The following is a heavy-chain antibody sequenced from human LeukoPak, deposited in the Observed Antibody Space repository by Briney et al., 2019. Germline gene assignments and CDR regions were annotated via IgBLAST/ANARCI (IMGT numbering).Heavy chain of an antibody. CDR2: VYASGDYNSGIN. J-gene: IGHJ4*02. Sequence: PSQTLSLACTVSGTSINTYSWIWLRQTPGKGLEGIGYVYASGDYNSGINTYNPSLESRVTITVDTSKNQFALRLTSLTAADTAVYYCAGGDQEFDYWGQGTRVTVSS. CDR1: GTSINTYS. V-gene: IGHV4-59*13. CDR3: AGGDQEFDY.